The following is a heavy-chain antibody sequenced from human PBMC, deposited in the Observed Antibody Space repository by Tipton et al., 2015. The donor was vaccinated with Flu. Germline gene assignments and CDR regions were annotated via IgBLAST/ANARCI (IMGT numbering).Heavy chain of an antibody. CDR3: ARAMDV. CDR1: GFTFNNYA. CDR2: VSGSGGGP. J-gene: IGHJ6*03. V-gene: IGHV3-23*01. Sequence: SLRLSCAASGFTFNNYAMNWVRQAPGKGLEWVSAVSGSGGGPNYADSVKGRFTISRDNSKNTLYLQMNSLRAEDTAVYYCARAMDVWGKGTTVTVSS.